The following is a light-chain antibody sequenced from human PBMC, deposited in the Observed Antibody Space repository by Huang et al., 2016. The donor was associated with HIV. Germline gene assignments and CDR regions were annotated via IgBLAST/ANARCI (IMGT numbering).Light chain of an antibody. V-gene: IGKV1-39*01. J-gene: IGKJ2*01. CDR2: DAS. CDR3: QQSFSTPPT. CDR1: QSINTY. Sequence: DIQMTQSPSSLSASVGDRVTIACRASQSINTYLNWYQKKPGKAPNLLISDASSLHSGVPSRFSGSGSGTDFTLTISSLQPEDFATYYCQQSFSTPPTFGQGTNLDIK.